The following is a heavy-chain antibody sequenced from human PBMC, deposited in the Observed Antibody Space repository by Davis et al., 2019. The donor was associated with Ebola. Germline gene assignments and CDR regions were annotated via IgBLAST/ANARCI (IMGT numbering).Heavy chain of an antibody. CDR3: ARATGGSYYYYYMDV. CDR2: ISAYNGNT. Sequence: ASVKVSCKASGYTFTSYGISWVRQAPGQGLEWMGWISAYNGNTNYAQKLQGRVTMTTDTSTSTVYMELSSLRSEDTAVYYCARATGGSYYYYYMDVWGKGTTVTVSS. CDR1: GYTFTSYG. J-gene: IGHJ6*03. V-gene: IGHV1-18*04. D-gene: IGHD2-8*02.